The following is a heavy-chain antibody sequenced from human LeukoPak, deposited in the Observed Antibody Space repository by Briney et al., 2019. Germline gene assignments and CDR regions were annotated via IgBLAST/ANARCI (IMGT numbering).Heavy chain of an antibody. D-gene: IGHD3-22*01. CDR2: IYHSGST. CDR1: GYSISSGYY. Sequence: PSETLSLTCAVSGYSISSGYYWGWIRQPPGKGLEWIGSIYHSGSTYYNPSLKSRVTISVDTSKNQFSLKLSSVAAADTAVYYCARDQQRGHYYDGSGYYYYGYWGQGTLVTVSS. J-gene: IGHJ4*02. CDR3: ARDQQRGHYYDGSGYYYYGY. V-gene: IGHV4-38-2*02.